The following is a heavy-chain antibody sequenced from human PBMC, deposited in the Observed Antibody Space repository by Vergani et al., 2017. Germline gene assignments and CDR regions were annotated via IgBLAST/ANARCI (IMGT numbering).Heavy chain of an antibody. V-gene: IGHV3-66*02. Sequence: VQLVESGGGVVQPGRSLRLSCAASGFTVSSNYMRWVRQAPGKGLEWVSGIYSGGSTYYADSVKGRFTISRDNSKNTLYLQMNSLRAEDTAVYYCARGRGDGYNYDYFDYWGQGTLVTVSS. D-gene: IGHD5-24*01. CDR1: GFTVSSNY. CDR2: IYSGGST. CDR3: ARGRGDGYNYDYFDY. J-gene: IGHJ4*02.